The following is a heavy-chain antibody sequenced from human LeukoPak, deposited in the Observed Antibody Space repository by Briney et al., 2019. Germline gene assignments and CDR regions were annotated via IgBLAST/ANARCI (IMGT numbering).Heavy chain of an antibody. J-gene: IGHJ4*02. V-gene: IGHV4-61*05. Sequence: PSETLSLTCTVSGGSISSSSYYWGWIRQPPGKGLEWIGYIYYSGSTNYNPSLKSRVTISVDTSKNQFSLKLSSVTAADTAVYYCARGDDSGYAPVDYWAREPWSPSPQ. CDR2: IYYSGST. D-gene: IGHD5-12*01. CDR3: ARGDDSGYAPVDY. CDR1: GGSISSSSYY.